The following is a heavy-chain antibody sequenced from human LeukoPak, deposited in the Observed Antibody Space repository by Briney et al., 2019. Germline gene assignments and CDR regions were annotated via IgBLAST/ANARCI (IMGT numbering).Heavy chain of an antibody. J-gene: IGHJ6*02. CDR2: INNDGSSA. Sequence: PGGSLRLSCAASGFTFDNYAMNWVRQVPGKGLVWVSRINNDGSSASYVDSVKGRFTISRDNAKNTLFLQMNSLRAEDTAVYYCARRGTGHGMDVWGQGTTVIVSS. D-gene: IGHD1-1*01. CDR3: ARRGTGHGMDV. V-gene: IGHV3-74*01. CDR1: GFTFDNYA.